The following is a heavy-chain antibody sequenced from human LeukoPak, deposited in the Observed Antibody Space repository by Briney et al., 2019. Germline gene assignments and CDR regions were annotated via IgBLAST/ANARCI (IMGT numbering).Heavy chain of an antibody. J-gene: IGHJ4*02. CDR1: GYTFISNA. Sequence: ASVNVSCKASGYTFISNAMNWLRQAPGKGLEWVACISDDGGITYYADSVKGRFTIYRDNSKNTLYLQMNSLRAEDTAVYYCAKDLYSSRPQTFGYWGQGTLATVSS. V-gene: IGHV3-23*01. CDR3: AKDLYSSRPQTFGY. CDR2: ISDDGGIT. D-gene: IGHD6-13*01.